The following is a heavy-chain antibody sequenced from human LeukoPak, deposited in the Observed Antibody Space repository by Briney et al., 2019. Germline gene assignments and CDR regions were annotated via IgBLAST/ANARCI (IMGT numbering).Heavy chain of an antibody. V-gene: IGHV4-39*07. D-gene: IGHD1-26*01. CDR2: IYYSGGT. CDR1: GDSISSNNYY. Sequence: SETLSLTCTVSGDSISSNNYYWGWIRQPPGKGLEWIGSIYYSGGTYYNLSLKSRVTISVDTSKNQFSLNLSSVTAADTAVYYCARDPIVGATRWSSFDYWGQGTLVTVSS. CDR3: ARDPIVGATRWSSFDY. J-gene: IGHJ4*02.